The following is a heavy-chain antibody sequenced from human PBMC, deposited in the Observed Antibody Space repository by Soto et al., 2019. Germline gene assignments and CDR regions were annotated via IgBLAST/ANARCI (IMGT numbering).Heavy chain of an antibody. D-gene: IGHD2-2*01. V-gene: IGHV4-61*01. Sequence: SETLSLTCTVSGGSVSSGSYYWSWIRQPPGKGLEWIGYIYYSGSTNYNPSLKSRVTISVDTSKNQFSLKLSSVTAVDTAVYYCAREVRKYYYYGMDVWGQGTTVTVSS. J-gene: IGHJ6*02. CDR3: AREVRKYYYYGMDV. CDR1: GGSVSSGSYY. CDR2: IYYSGST.